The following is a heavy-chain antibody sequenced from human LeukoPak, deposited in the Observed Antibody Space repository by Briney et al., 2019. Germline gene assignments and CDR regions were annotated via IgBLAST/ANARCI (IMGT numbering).Heavy chain of an antibody. Sequence: SLSLSCAASGFTFDDYDMHWVRQAPGKGLEWVSGISWTSGSIGYAVSVKGRFTISRDNAKNPLYLQMNSLRAEDTALYYCAKAPRLTYYDILTGAGLDYWGQGTLVTVSS. D-gene: IGHD3-9*01. CDR1: GFTFDDYD. CDR3: AKAPRLTYYDILTGAGLDY. CDR2: ISWTSGSI. V-gene: IGHV3-9*01. J-gene: IGHJ4*02.